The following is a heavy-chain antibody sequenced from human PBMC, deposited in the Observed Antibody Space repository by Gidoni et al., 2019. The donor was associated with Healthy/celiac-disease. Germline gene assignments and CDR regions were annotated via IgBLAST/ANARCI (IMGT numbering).Heavy chain of an antibody. J-gene: IGHJ4*02. Sequence: EVQLVESGGGLVKPGGSLRLSCAASGFTFSSYSMNWVRQAPGKGLEWVSSISSSSSYIYYADSVKGRFTFSRDNAKNSLYLQMNSLRAEDTAVYYCARGSTVTTWPDYWGQGTLVTVSS. CDR3: ARGSTVTTWPDY. CDR1: GFTFSSYS. V-gene: IGHV3-21*01. CDR2: ISSSSSYI. D-gene: IGHD4-17*01.